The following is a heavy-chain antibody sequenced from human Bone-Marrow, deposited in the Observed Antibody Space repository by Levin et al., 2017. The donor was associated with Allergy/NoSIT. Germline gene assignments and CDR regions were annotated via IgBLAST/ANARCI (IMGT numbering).Heavy chain of an antibody. V-gene: IGHV3-30*18. CDR3: AKFGTYADYGSYFDY. D-gene: IGHD4-17*01. Sequence: GESLKISCAASGFSFSNYGLHWVRQAPGKGLEWVALISYDGRNHYYGDSVKGRFTVSRDASKKTIYLHMNSLKPEDSAVYYCAKFGTYADYGSYFDYWGRGTLVTVSS. J-gene: IGHJ4*02. CDR2: ISYDGRNH. CDR1: GFSFSNYG.